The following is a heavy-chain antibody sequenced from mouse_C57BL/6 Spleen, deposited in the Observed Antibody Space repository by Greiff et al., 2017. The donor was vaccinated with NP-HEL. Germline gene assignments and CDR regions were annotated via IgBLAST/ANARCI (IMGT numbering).Heavy chain of an antibody. D-gene: IGHD1-1*01. CDR3: ARAPYYGSSYWYLDV. Sequence: VQLVESGPELVKPGASVKISCKASGYAFSSSWMNWVKQRPGKGLEWIGRIYPGDGDTNYNGKFKGKATLTADKSSSTAYMQLSSLTSEDSAVYFCARAPYYGSSYWYLDVWGTGTTVTVSS. CDR1: GYAFSSSW. J-gene: IGHJ1*03. CDR2: IYPGDGDT. V-gene: IGHV1-82*01.